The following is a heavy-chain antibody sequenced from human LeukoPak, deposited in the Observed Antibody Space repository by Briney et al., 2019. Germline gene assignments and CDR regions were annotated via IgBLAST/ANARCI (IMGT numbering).Heavy chain of an antibody. CDR1: GGPVSTGRYY. Sequence: SETLSLTCTVSGGPVSTGRYYWSWIRQHPGKGLEWIGYIYYSGSTYYNPSLKSRVTISVDTSKNQFSLKLSSVTAADTAVYYCARMGIAAAGTQNWFDPWGQGTLVTVSS. D-gene: IGHD6-13*01. V-gene: IGHV4-31*03. J-gene: IGHJ5*02. CDR3: ARMGIAAAGTQNWFDP. CDR2: IYYSGST.